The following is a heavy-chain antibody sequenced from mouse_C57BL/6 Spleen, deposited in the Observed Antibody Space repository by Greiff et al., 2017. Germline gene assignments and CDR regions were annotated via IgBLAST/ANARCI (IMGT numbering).Heavy chain of an antibody. V-gene: IGHV1-15*01. CDR3: KNGLTHLAD. J-gene: IGHJ3*01. D-gene: IGHD3-1*01. CDR1: GYTFTDYE. Sequence: VQLVESGAELVRPGASVTLSCKASGYTFTDYEMHWVKQTPVHGLEWIGAIDPETGGPAYNQKFKGKDILTVDKSSSTAYMELRSLTSEDATVYYCKNGLTHLADWGKGTLVTVSA. CDR2: IDPETGGP.